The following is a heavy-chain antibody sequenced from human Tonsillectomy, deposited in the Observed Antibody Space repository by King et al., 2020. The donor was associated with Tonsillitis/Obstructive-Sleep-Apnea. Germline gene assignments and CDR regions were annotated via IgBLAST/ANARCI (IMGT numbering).Heavy chain of an antibody. CDR3: ARSPLYCSGGSCYLGYFDY. CDR2: INHSGSP. CDR1: GGSFSGYY. D-gene: IGHD2-15*01. Sequence: VQLQQWGAGLLKPSETLSLTCAVYGGSFSGYYWSWIRQPPGKGLEWIGEINHSGSPNYHPSLKSRVTISVDQSKNQFSLKLGSVTAADTAVYYCARSPLYCSGGSCYLGYFDYWGQGTLVTVSS. V-gene: IGHV4-34*01. J-gene: IGHJ4*02.